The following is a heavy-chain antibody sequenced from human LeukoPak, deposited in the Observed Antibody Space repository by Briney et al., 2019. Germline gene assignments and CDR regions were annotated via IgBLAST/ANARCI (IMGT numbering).Heavy chain of an antibody. CDR2: IYPGDSDT. D-gene: IGHD2-21*02. CDR3: ARQWKVVTAIPEAFDI. V-gene: IGHV5-51*01. J-gene: IGHJ3*02. CDR1: GYSFTSYW. Sequence: GESLKISWKGSGYSFTSYWIGWVRQMPGKGLEWMGIIYPGDSDTRYSPSFQGQVTISAGKSISTAYLQWSSLKASDTAMYYCARQWKVVTAIPEAFDIWGQGTMVTVSS.